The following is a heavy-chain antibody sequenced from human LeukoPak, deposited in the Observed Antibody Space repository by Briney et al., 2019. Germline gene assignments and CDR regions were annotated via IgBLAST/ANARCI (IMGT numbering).Heavy chain of an antibody. J-gene: IGHJ5*02. Sequence: ASVKVSCKASGYTFTADGINWVRQAPGQGLEWMGWISAYSGNTDYAQNLQGRLTMTTDKSTSTAYMELRSLRSDDTAVYYCARDLGSPPDNCFDPWGQGTLVTVSS. CDR3: ARDLGSPPDNCFDP. CDR1: GYTFTADG. D-gene: IGHD3-16*01. V-gene: IGHV1-18*01. CDR2: ISAYSGNT.